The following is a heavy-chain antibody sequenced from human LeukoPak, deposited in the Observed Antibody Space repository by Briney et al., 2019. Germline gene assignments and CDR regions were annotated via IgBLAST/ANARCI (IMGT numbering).Heavy chain of an antibody. Sequence: SETLSLTCTVSGGSISSSSYYWGWIRQPPVKGLEWIGSIYYSGSTYYNPSLKTRVTISVDTSKNQFSLKLSSVTAADTAVYYCARHVGSSWYQWIDYWGQGTLVTVSS. J-gene: IGHJ4*02. V-gene: IGHV4-39*01. D-gene: IGHD6-13*01. CDR2: IYYSGST. CDR3: ARHVGSSWYQWIDY. CDR1: GGSISSSSYY.